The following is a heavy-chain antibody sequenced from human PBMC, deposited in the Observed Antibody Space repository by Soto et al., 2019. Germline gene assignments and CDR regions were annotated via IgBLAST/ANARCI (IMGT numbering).Heavy chain of an antibody. CDR1: GFTFSSYG. V-gene: IGHV3-30*18. Sequence: QVQLVESGGGVVQPGRSLRLSCAASGFTFSSYGMHWVRQAPGKGLEWVAVISYDGSNKYYADSVKGRFTISRDNSKNTLYLQMNGLRAEDTAVYYCAKEFYGVVVAARPDFDYWGQGTLVTVSS. J-gene: IGHJ4*02. CDR2: ISYDGSNK. CDR3: AKEFYGVVVAARPDFDY. D-gene: IGHD2-15*01.